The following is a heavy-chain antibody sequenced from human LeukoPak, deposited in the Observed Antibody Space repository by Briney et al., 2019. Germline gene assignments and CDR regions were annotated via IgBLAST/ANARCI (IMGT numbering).Heavy chain of an antibody. D-gene: IGHD6-19*01. CDR1: GYTFTSYG. J-gene: IGHJ4*02. CDR2: ISAYNGNT. V-gene: IGHV1-18*01. CDR3: ARDEIIAVAGTSSF. Sequence: GASVKVSCKASGYTFTSYGISWVRQAPGQGLEWMGWISAYNGNTNYAQKLQGRVTMTTDTSTSTAYMELRSLRSDDTAVYYCARDEIIAVAGTSSFWGQGTLVTVSS.